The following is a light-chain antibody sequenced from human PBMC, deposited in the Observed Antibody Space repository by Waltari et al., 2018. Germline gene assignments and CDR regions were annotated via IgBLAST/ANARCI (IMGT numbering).Light chain of an antibody. Sequence: ESVLTQSTGTLSLSPGERATLSCRASQSVSRALRTLAWYQQKPGQAPRLLIYDASTRATGIPDRFSGSGSGTDFTLTISRLEPDDFAVYYCQRYGTLPATFGQGTKVEIK. V-gene: IGKV3-20*01. CDR1: QSVSRALRT. CDR2: DAS. CDR3: QRYGTLPAT. J-gene: IGKJ1*01.